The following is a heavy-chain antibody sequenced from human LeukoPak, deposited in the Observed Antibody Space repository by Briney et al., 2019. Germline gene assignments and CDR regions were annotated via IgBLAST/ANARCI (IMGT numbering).Heavy chain of an antibody. CDR3: AKSRHPYNWNDGAFFDY. CDR2: INPSGGST. D-gene: IGHD1-20*01. V-gene: IGHV1-46*01. CDR1: GYTFTSYY. Sequence: ASVKVSCKASGYTFTSYYMHWVRQAPGQGLEWMGIINPSGGSTSYAQKFQGRVTMTRDMSTSTVYMELSSLRPEGTAVYYCAKSRHPYNWNDGAFFDYWGQGTLVTVSS. J-gene: IGHJ4*02.